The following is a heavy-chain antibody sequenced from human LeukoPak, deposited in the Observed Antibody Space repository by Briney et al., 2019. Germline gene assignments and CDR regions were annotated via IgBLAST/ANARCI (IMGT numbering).Heavy chain of an antibody. J-gene: IGHJ6*02. D-gene: IGHD2-2*01. CDR2: ISSNGSST. V-gene: IGHV3-74*01. CDR1: GFTFSRYW. Sequence: GGSLRLSCAASGFTFSRYWMHWVRQAPGKGLVWVSRISSNGSSTSYADSVKGRFTISRDNAKNTLYLQMNGLRADDTAVYYCARDPIYCSSPSCSNYYYYGMDVWGQGTTVTVSS. CDR3: ARDPIYCSSPSCSNYYYYGMDV.